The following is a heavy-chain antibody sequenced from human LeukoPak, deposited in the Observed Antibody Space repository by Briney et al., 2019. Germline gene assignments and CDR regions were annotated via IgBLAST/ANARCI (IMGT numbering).Heavy chain of an antibody. CDR1: GGSISSYY. CDR2: IYYSGST. CDR3: ARVPSNILTGSAFDP. J-gene: IGHJ5*02. V-gene: IGHV4-59*01. D-gene: IGHD3-9*01. Sequence: SETLSLTCTVSGGSISSYYWSWIRQPPGKGLEWIGYIYYSGSTNYNPSLKSRVTISVDTSKNQFSLKLSSVTAADTAVYYCARVPSNILTGSAFDPWGQGTLVTVSS.